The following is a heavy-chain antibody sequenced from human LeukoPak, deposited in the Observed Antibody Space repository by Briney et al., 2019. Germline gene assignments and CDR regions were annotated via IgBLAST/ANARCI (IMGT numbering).Heavy chain of an antibody. V-gene: IGHV4-59*01. J-gene: IGHJ4*02. CDR3: ARGPTRYYFDY. Sequence: SETLSLTCTVSGGSITSYYWSWIRQPPGKGLEYIGYFYYSGRTNYNPSLKSRVTMSVDASKNQFSLNLISVTAADTAVYYCARGPTRYYFDYWGQGTLVTVSS. CDR1: GGSITSYY. CDR2: FYYSGRT. D-gene: IGHD4-17*01.